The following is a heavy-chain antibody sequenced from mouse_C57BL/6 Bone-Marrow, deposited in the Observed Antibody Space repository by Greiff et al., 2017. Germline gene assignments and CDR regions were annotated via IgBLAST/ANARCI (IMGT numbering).Heavy chain of an antibody. CDR2: IYPGSGST. J-gene: IGHJ2*01. V-gene: IGHV1-55*01. CDR3: ARLGYYGSRGDY. D-gene: IGHD1-1*01. CDR1: GYTFTSYW. Sequence: QVQLKQPGAELVKPGASVKMSCKASGYTFTSYWITWVKQRPGQGLEWIGDIYPGSGSTNYNEKFKSKATLTVDTSSSTAYMQLSSLTSEDSAVYYCARLGYYGSRGDYWGQGTTLTVSS.